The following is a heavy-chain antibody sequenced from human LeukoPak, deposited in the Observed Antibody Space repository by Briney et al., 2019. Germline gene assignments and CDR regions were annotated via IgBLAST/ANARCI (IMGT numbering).Heavy chain of an antibody. Sequence: PGGSLRLSCAASGMSLSDSAMNWVRQAPGKGLEWLAHIRSRTKGYATAYAASVTGRFVISRDDVKNMAFLQMTSLETEDTAVYYCIRHVEFQRPYWAQGVQDTVSS. CDR3: IRHVEFQRPY. D-gene: IGHD3-10*01. CDR2: IRSRTKGYAT. V-gene: IGHV3-73*01. J-gene: IGHJ4*02. CDR1: GMSLSDSA.